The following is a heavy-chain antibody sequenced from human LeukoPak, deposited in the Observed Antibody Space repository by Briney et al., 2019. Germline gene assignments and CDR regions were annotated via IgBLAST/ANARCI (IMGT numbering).Heavy chain of an antibody. CDR1: GGSISSYY. CDR2: IYYSGST. CDR3: ARRRYYDSSGYYRGPGWFDP. D-gene: IGHD3-22*01. J-gene: IGHJ5*02. V-gene: IGHV4-59*12. Sequence: PSETLSLTCTVSGGSISSYYWSWIRQPPGKGLEWIAYIYYSGSTNYNPSLKSRVTISVDTSKNQFSLKLSSVTAADTAVYYCARRRYYDSSGYYRGPGWFDPWGQGTLVTVSS.